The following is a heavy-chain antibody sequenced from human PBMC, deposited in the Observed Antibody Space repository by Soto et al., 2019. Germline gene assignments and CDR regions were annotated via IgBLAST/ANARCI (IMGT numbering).Heavy chain of an antibody. D-gene: IGHD3-3*01. CDR2: AYSSGSA. CDR3: ARRTISGVITDYFDY. CDR1: GASISSDY. Sequence: QVQLQESGPGLVKPSETLSLTCTVSGASISSDYWSWIRQPPGKGLEWIGYAYSSGSAIYNPSLKSRVTISQDTSKSQFSLKLSSVTAADTAVYYCARRTISGVITDYFDYWGQGTLVTVSS. J-gene: IGHJ4*02. V-gene: IGHV4-59*08.